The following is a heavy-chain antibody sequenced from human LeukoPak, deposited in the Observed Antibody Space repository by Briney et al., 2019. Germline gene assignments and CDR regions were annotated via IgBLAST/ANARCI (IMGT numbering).Heavy chain of an antibody. D-gene: IGHD6-6*01. Sequence: GGSLRLSCAVSGFTFSSYGMNWVRQAPGKGLEWVSGISASGGSTYYPDSVKGRFTISRDNSKSTLYLQMNSLRVEDTAVYYCATGITSRRSYYYALDVWGQGTTVAVSS. V-gene: IGHV3-23*01. CDR2: ISASGGST. CDR1: GFTFSSYG. CDR3: ATGITSRRSYYYALDV. J-gene: IGHJ6*02.